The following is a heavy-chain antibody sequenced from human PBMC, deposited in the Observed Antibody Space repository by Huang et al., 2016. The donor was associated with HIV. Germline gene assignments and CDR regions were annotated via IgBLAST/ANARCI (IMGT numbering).Heavy chain of an antibody. CDR1: GFSLSTSGMC. Sequence: QVTLRESGPALVKPTQTLTLTCTFSGFSLSTSGMCVSWIRQPPGKALEWLALMDWDDDKYSSTSLKTRLTISKDTSKNQVVLTMTNMDPVDTATYYCARIRGGYSSPQARWYFDLWGRGTLVTVSS. CDR3: ARIRGGYSSPQARWYFDL. D-gene: IGHD6-13*01. CDR2: MDWDDDK. V-gene: IGHV2-70*01. J-gene: IGHJ2*01.